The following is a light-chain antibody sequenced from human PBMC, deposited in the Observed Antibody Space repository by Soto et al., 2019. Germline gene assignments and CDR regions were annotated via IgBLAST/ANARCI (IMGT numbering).Light chain of an antibody. Sequence: EIVLTQSPATLSLSPGERATLSCRASQSVISYLAWYQQKPGQGPRLLIYDASNRATGIPARFSGSGSGTDFTLTISSLEPEDFAVYYCQQRSNWPRTWTFGQGTKVEIK. V-gene: IGKV3-11*01. J-gene: IGKJ1*01. CDR1: QSVISY. CDR3: QQRSNWPRTWT. CDR2: DAS.